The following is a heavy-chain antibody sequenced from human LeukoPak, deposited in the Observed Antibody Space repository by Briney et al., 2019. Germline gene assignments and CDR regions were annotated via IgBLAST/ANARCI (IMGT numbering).Heavy chain of an antibody. CDR1: GFIFSSYW. CDR3: ARGSDYSF. J-gene: IGHJ4*02. D-gene: IGHD4-17*01. Sequence: PGGSLRLSCSASGFIFSSYWMHWVRQAPGKGLVWVSRINLDGSTTTYADSVKGRFTISRDNAKNTLYLQMNSLRAEDTAVYYCARGSDYSFWGQGTLVTVSS. V-gene: IGHV3-74*01. CDR2: INLDGSTT.